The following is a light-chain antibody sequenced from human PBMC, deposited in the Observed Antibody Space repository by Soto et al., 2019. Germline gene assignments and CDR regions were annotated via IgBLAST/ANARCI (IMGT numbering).Light chain of an antibody. V-gene: IGKV1-5*01. J-gene: IGKJ1*01. CDR3: QQYNDWPLT. CDR1: QSISSW. CDR2: DAS. Sequence: DIQMTQSPSSLSASVGDRVAITCRASQSISSWLAWYQQKPGKAPKLLIYDASSLESGVPSRFSGRGSGTEFTLTISSLQSEDFALYYCQQYNDWPLTFGQGTKVDI.